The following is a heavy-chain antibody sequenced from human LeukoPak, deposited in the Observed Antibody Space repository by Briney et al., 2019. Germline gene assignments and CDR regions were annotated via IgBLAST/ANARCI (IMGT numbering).Heavy chain of an antibody. V-gene: IGHV4-59*01. CDR2: IYYGGST. Sequence: SETLSLTCTVSGGSISSYYWSWIRQPPGKGLEWIGFIYYGGSTNYNPSLKSRVTISVNTSKNHFSLKLSSVTAADTAVYYCASGTLLDYWGQGTLVTVSS. J-gene: IGHJ4*02. D-gene: IGHD3-10*01. CDR3: ASGTLLDY. CDR1: GGSISSYY.